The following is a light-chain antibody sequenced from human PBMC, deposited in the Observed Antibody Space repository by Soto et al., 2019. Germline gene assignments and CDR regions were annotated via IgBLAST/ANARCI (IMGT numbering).Light chain of an antibody. Sequence: QSVLTQPPSVSEAPRQRVTISCSGGSSNIGNNAVNWYQQVPRKAPKLLLYYDDLVASGVSDRFSGSKSDTSASLAISGLQSEDEAVYYCAAWDDSLNGWVFGGGTKLTVL. CDR1: SSNIGNNA. V-gene: IGLV1-36*01. CDR3: AAWDDSLNGWV. CDR2: YDD. J-gene: IGLJ3*02.